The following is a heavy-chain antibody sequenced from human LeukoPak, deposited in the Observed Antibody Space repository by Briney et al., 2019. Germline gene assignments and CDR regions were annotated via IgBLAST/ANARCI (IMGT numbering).Heavy chain of an antibody. CDR3: AVDKVGADAFDI. V-gene: IGHV1-8*03. CDR2: MNPNSGNT. Sequence: ASVKVSCKASGYTFTSYDINWVRQAPGQGLEWMGWMNPNSGNTGYAQKFQGRVTITRNTSISTAYMELSSLRSEDTAVYYCAVDKVGADAFDIWGQGTMVTVSS. D-gene: IGHD5-12*01. CDR1: GYTFTSYD. J-gene: IGHJ3*02.